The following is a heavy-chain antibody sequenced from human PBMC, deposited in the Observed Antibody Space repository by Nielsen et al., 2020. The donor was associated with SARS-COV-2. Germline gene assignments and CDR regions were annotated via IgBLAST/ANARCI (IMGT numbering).Heavy chain of an antibody. V-gene: IGHV3-9*01. CDR3: AKMCSSTSCSEYYFDY. J-gene: IGHJ4*02. Sequence: VRQAPGKGLEWVSGISWNSGSIGYADSVKGRFTISRDNSKKTLYLQMNSLRAEDTAVYYCAKMCSSTSCSEYYFDYWGQGTLVTVSS. CDR2: ISWNSGSI. D-gene: IGHD2-2*01.